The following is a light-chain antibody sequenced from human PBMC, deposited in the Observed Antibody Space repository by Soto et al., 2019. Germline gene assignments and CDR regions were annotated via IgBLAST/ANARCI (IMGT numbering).Light chain of an antibody. J-gene: IGKJ5*01. Sequence: EIVLTQSPGTLSLSPGERASLSCRASQSVSSNYLAWFQQKPGQAPRLLIYGASSRATGIPDRFSGSGSGTDFTLTISSLQPEDIATYYCQQYDNLPITFGQGTRLEIK. CDR2: GAS. V-gene: IGKV3-20*01. CDR1: QSVSSNY. CDR3: QQYDNLPIT.